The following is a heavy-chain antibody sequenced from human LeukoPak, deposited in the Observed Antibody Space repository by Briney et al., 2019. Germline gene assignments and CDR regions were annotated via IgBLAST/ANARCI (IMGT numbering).Heavy chain of an antibody. CDR2: IYTSGST. CDR1: GGSISIYF. J-gene: IGHJ4*02. Sequence: PSETLSLTCTVSGGSISIYFWSWIRQPAGKGLEWIGRIYTSGSTNYNPSLKSRVTISVDKSKNQFSLKLSSVTAADTAVYYCASTNYDSSGYYPYWGQGTLVTVSS. CDR3: ASTNYDSSGYYPY. V-gene: IGHV4-4*07. D-gene: IGHD3-22*01.